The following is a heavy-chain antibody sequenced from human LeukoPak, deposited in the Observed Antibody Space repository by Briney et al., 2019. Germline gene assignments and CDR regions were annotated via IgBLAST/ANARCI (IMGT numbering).Heavy chain of an antibody. CDR2: ISSDGGTYYDGST. V-gene: IGHV3-23*01. CDR3: ARTLTRTYYFDY. Sequence: GGSLRLSCAASGFSVSKNYMSWVRQAPGKGLEWVAIISSDGGTYYDGSTYHADSVKGRFTISRDNSKNTLYLQMNSLGAEATAVYYCARTLTRTYYFDYWGQGTLVTVSS. D-gene: IGHD4-17*01. CDR1: GFSVSKNY. J-gene: IGHJ4*02.